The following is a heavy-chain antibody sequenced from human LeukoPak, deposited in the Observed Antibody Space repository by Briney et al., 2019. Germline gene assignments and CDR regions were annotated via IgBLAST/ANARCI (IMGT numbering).Heavy chain of an antibody. CDR1: GFTFSSYG. CDR3: AKDLPIAVAGTGPFDY. J-gene: IGHJ4*02. V-gene: IGHV3-30*02. D-gene: IGHD6-19*01. CDR2: IRYDGSNK. Sequence: GGSLRLSCAASGFTFSSYGMHWVRQAPGKGLEWVAFIRYDGSNKYYADSVKGRFTISRDNSKNTLYLQMNSLRAEDTAVYYCAKDLPIAVAGTGPFDYWGQGTLVTVSS.